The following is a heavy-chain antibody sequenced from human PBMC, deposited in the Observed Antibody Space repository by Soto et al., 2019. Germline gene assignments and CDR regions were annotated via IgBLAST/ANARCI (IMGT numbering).Heavy chain of an antibody. D-gene: IGHD2-8*01. CDR1: GGSISSYY. CDR3: ARDIMGTNYYYYGMDV. CDR2: IYYSGST. Sequence: SETLSLTCTVSGGSISSYYCSWIRQPPGKGLEWIGYIYYSGSTNYNPSLKSRVTISVDTSKNQFSLKLSSVTAADTAVYYCARDIMGTNYYYYGMDVWGQGTTVTVS. V-gene: IGHV4-59*01. J-gene: IGHJ6*02.